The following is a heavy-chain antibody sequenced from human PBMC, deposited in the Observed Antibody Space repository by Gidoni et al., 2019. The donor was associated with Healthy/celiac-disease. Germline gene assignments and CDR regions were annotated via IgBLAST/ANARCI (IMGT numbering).Heavy chain of an antibody. V-gene: IGHV3-64*01. Sequence: EVQLVESGGCLVQPGGSLRLSCAASVFSFSSHPLHWVRQAPGKGLEYVSAISSNGGSTYYANSVKGRFTISRDNSKNTLYLQMGSLRAEDMAVYYCARDSVVATIPYYYYYYMDVWGKGTTVTVSS. J-gene: IGHJ6*03. CDR3: ARDSVVATIPYYYYYYMDV. CDR1: VFSFSSHP. CDR2: ISSNGGST. D-gene: IGHD5-12*01.